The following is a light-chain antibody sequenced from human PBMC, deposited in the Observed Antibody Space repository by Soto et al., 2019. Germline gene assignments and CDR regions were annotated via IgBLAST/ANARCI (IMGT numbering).Light chain of an antibody. J-gene: IGKJ1*01. CDR3: QQYYTTPWT. CDR1: RSVLYTANNKNY. Sequence: DFVMTQSPGSLAVSLGERATINCKSSRSVLYTANNKNYLAWYQQKLGQPPELLIYWASTRESGVPDRFSGSGSGTDFTLTISSLQAEDVAVYYCQQYYTTPWTFGQGTKVEIK. V-gene: IGKV4-1*01. CDR2: WAS.